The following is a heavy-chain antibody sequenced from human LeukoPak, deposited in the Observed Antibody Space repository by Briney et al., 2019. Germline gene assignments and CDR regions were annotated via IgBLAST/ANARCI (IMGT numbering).Heavy chain of an antibody. J-gene: IGHJ6*03. Sequence: SETLSLTCAVYGGSFSGYYWSWIRQPPGKGLEWIGQINHSGSTNYNPSLKSRVTISVDTSKNQFSLKLSSVTAADTAVYYCARGRVAVAGQSYYYYMDVWGKGTTVTVSS. V-gene: IGHV4-34*01. CDR3: ARGRVAVAGQSYYYYMDV. CDR2: INHSGST. CDR1: GGSFSGYY. D-gene: IGHD6-19*01.